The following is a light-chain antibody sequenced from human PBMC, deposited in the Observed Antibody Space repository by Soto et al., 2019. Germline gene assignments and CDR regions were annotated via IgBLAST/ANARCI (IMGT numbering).Light chain of an antibody. CDR2: GAS. V-gene: IGKV3-20*01. J-gene: IGKJ4*01. CDR3: QQFGDSLT. Sequence: ETVLTQSPGTLSLSPGEGATLSCRASQTVISTYLAWYQQKPGQAPRLLIYGASSRATGIPDRFSGSGSGTDFTLSVSRLEPEDFAVYYCQQFGDSLTFGGGTKVEI. CDR1: QTVISTY.